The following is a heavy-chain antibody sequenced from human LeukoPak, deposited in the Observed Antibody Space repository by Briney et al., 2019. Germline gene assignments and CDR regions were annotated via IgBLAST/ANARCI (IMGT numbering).Heavy chain of an antibody. Sequence: GGSLRLSCAASGFTFSSYAMSWVRQAPGKGLEGVSAISGSGGSTYYADSVKGRFTISRDNSKNTLYLQMNSLRAEDTAVYYCAKINDIVVVVAATCYFDYWGQGTLVTVSS. CDR1: GFTFSSYA. V-gene: IGHV3-23*01. CDR3: AKINDIVVVVAATCYFDY. CDR2: ISGSGGST. D-gene: IGHD2-15*01. J-gene: IGHJ4*02.